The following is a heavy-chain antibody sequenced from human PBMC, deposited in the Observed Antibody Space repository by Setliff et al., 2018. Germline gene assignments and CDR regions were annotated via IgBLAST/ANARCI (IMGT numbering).Heavy chain of an antibody. CDR2: ISACDT. Sequence: ASVKVSCKASGYTFTKYGINWVRQAPGQRLEWVGWISACDTNYAQKFQGRVTVTTDTPTSTAYMELRSLRSDDTAVYYCVRQDILTGYYAFDYWGQGTLVTVSS. D-gene: IGHD3-9*01. CDR3: VRQDILTGYYAFDY. V-gene: IGHV1-18*01. CDR1: GYTFTKYG. J-gene: IGHJ4*02.